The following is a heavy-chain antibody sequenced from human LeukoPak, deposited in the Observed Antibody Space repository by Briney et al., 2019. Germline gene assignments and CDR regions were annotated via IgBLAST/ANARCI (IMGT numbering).Heavy chain of an antibody. V-gene: IGHV3-23*01. Sequence: GGSLRLSCAASGFTFSTYGMNWVRQAPGKGLEWVSAISGSGGSTYYADSVKGRFTISRDNSKNTLYLQMNGLRAEDTAVYYCAKCVILTGRYMDVWGKGTTVTISS. CDR1: GFTFSTYG. CDR3: AKCVILTGRYMDV. CDR2: ISGSGGST. J-gene: IGHJ6*03. D-gene: IGHD3-9*01.